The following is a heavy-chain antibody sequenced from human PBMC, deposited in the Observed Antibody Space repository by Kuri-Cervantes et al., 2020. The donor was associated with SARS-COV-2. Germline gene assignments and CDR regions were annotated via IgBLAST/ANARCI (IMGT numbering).Heavy chain of an antibody. CDR1: GYTFTGYY. CDR3: ATYSSSSWHFDY. J-gene: IGHJ4*02. D-gene: IGHD6-6*01. Sequence: SVKVSCKASGYTFTGYYMHWVRQAPGQGLEWMGWIIPIFGTANYAQKFQGRVTITTDESTSTAYMELSSLRSEDTAVYYCATYSSSSWHFDYWGQGTLVTVSS. V-gene: IGHV1-69*05. CDR2: IIPIFGTA.